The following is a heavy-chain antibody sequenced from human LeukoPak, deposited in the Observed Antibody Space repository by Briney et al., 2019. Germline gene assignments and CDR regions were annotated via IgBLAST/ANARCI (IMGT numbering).Heavy chain of an antibody. Sequence: PSETLSLTCTVSGGSVSSGSYYCSWIRQPPGKGLEWIGYIYYSGSTNYNPSLESRVTISVDTSKNQFSLKLSSVTAADTAVYYCARDRVGSYYYYGMDVWGQGTTVTVSS. J-gene: IGHJ6*02. CDR1: GGSVSSGSYY. CDR3: ARDRVGSYYYYGMDV. V-gene: IGHV4-61*01. CDR2: IYYSGST. D-gene: IGHD2-15*01.